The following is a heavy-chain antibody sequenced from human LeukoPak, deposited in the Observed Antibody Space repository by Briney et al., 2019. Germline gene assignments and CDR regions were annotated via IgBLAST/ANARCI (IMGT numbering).Heavy chain of an antibody. CDR3: ARGVTMIVVIIHDWYFDL. J-gene: IGHJ2*01. D-gene: IGHD3-22*01. CDR2: VSYNGSNK. CDR1: GFTFNRCW. V-gene: IGHV3-30-3*01. Sequence: GGSLRLSCVVSGFTFNRCWMNWVRQAPGKGLEWVTFVSYNGSNKYYADSVKGRFTISRDNSKNTLYLQMNSLKPEDTAVYYCARGVTMIVVIIHDWYFDLWGRGTLVTVSS.